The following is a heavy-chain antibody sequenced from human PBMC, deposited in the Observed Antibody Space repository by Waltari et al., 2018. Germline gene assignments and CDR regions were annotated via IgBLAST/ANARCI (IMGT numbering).Heavy chain of an antibody. J-gene: IGHJ5*02. CDR3: SVSLNH. CDR2: IKQDGSES. Sequence: EVQLVESGGGLVQPGGSLRLSCAASGVTFSYYWMDWVRQAPGKGLEWVANIKQDGSESHYVDSVKGRFTISRDNAQNLLYLQINSLRDEDTAVYYCSVSLNHWGQGTLVTVSS. V-gene: IGHV3-7*01. CDR1: GVTFSYYW.